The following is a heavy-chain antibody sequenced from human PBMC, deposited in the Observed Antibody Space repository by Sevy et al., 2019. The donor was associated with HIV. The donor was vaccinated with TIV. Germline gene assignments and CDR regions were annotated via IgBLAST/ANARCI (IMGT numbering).Heavy chain of an antibody. D-gene: IGHD3-22*01. CDR2: IIPIFGTA. Sequence: ASVKVSCKASGGTFSSYAIRWVRQAPGQGLEWMGGIIPIFGTANYAQKFQGRVTITADESTSTAYMELSSLRSEDTAVYYCASPGGLYDSSGYYRPYFDYWGQGTLVTVSS. J-gene: IGHJ4*02. CDR3: ASPGGLYDSSGYYRPYFDY. CDR1: GGTFSSYA. V-gene: IGHV1-69*13.